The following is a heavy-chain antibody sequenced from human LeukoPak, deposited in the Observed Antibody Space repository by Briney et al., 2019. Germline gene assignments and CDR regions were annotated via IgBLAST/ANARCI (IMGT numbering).Heavy chain of an antibody. D-gene: IGHD6-13*01. Sequence: PGGSLRLSCVVSGIPFSDYYMNWIRQAPGKGLKWISYISTSGSYTDYAHSVKGRFTISRDDAKSALYLQMDSLRLEDTAVYYCAAGTAADFWGQGTLVTVSS. J-gene: IGHJ4*02. V-gene: IGHV3-11*03. CDR1: GIPFSDYY. CDR3: AAGTAADF. CDR2: ISTSGSYT.